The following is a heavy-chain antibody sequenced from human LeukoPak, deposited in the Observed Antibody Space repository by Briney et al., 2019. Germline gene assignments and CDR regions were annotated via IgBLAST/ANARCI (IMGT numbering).Heavy chain of an antibody. D-gene: IGHD2-2*01. J-gene: IGHJ6*03. Sequence: RGSLRLSCVASGFTFSNYWMSWVRQAPGHGLEWVANIKQDESEKNYVDSVKGRFSISRDNARNSLYLQMNSLRAEDTAVYYCARHGYCYSINCNSLDYYYYMDVWGKGTTVTVSS. CDR1: GFTFSNYW. V-gene: IGHV3-7*01. CDR3: ARHGYCYSINCNSLDYYYYMDV. CDR2: IKQDESEK.